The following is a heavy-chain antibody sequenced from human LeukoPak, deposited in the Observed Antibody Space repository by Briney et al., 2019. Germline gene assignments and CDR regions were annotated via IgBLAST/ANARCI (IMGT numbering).Heavy chain of an antibody. J-gene: IGHJ4*02. CDR2: IYYSGST. CDR3: ARLTSGSLEG. CDR1: GGSISSYY. Sequence: SETLSLTCTVSGGSISSYYWSWIRQPPGKGLEWIGYIYYSGSTNYIPSLKSRVTISVDTSKNQFSLKLSSVTAADTAVYYCARLTSGSLEGWGQGTLVTVSS. V-gene: IGHV4-59*08. D-gene: IGHD1-26*01.